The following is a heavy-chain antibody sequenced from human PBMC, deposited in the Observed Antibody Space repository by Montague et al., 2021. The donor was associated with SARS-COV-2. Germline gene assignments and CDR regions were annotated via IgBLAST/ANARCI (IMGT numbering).Heavy chain of an antibody. CDR1: GGSINSDY. D-gene: IGHD5-24*01. J-gene: IGHJ5*02. CDR3: AREDRWNWFDP. V-gene: IGHV4-59*01. Sequence: SETLSLTCTVSGGSINSDYWSWIRQPPGKGLEWIGYIYYRGSTNYNPSLKSRVTISVDTSKNPFSLKLISVTAADTAMYYCAREDRWNWFDPWGQGILVTVSA. CDR2: IYYRGST.